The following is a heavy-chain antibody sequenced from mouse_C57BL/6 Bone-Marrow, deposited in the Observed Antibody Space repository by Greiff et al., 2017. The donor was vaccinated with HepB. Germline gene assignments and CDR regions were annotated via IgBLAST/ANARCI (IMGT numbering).Heavy chain of an antibody. D-gene: IGHD1-1*01. Sequence: QVQLKQSGAELARPGASVKLSCKASGYTFTSYGISWVKQSTGQGLEWIGEIYPRSGNTYYNEKFKGKATLTADKSSSTAYMELRSLTSEDSAVYFCARDYGSSHFDYWGQGTTLTVSS. CDR1: GYTFTSYG. J-gene: IGHJ2*01. CDR2: IYPRSGNT. V-gene: IGHV1-81*01. CDR3: ARDYGSSHFDY.